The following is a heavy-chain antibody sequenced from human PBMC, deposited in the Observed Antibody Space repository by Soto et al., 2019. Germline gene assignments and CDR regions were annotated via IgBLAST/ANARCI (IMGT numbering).Heavy chain of an antibody. V-gene: IGHV4-39*01. D-gene: IGHD6-13*01. CDR1: VVSISSNHYY. CDR3: ARHVTYSSTWYFPWFEP. CDR2: ITYDGTT. J-gene: IGHJ5*02. Sequence: SETLSLTCSFSVVSISSNHYYCGWIRQPPGKGLEWIGSITYDGTTYHNSSLKSRATISVDTSKSQFSLKLTSVNAADTAIYYCARHVTYSSTWYFPWFEPWGQGTRVNVSS.